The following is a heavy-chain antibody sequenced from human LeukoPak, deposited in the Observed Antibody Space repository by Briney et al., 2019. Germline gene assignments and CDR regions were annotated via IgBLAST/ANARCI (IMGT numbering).Heavy chain of an antibody. Sequence: PSETLSLTCTVSGGSISSYYWSWIRQPPGKGLEWIGYIYYSGSTNYNPSLKSRVTISVDTSKNQFSLKLSSVTAADTAVYYCAGQKGAYYYDSSGPLWGQGTLVTVSS. J-gene: IGHJ4*02. CDR3: AGQKGAYYYDSSGPL. V-gene: IGHV4-59*01. D-gene: IGHD3-22*01. CDR2: IYYSGST. CDR1: GGSISSYY.